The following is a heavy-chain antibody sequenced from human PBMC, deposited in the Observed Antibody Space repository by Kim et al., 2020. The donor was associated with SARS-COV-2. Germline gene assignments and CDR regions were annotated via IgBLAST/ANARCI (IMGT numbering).Heavy chain of an antibody. D-gene: IGHD3-22*01. CDR2: VSDYDTRT. Sequence: ASVKVSCKASGYTFSQYGNSWVRQAPGKGLEWMGWVSDYDTRTNYGKKFKGRVTMTTDRGTSTVFMELRSLRSDDTAVYYCARDRSGDNYYYGLDVWGQGTTVIVSS. V-gene: IGHV1-18*01. J-gene: IGHJ6*02. CDR1: GYTFSQYG. CDR3: ARDRSGDNYYYGLDV.